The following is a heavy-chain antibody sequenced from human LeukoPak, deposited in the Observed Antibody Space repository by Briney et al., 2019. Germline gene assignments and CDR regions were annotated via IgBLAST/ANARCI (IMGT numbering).Heavy chain of an antibody. CDR2: IYTDGST. V-gene: IGHV4-4*07. CDR1: GGSINTYY. D-gene: IGHD3-10*01. J-gene: IGHJ4*02. CDR3: ARVSGYHYGSGSYYIGGRKNGY. Sequence: SETLSLTCTVSGGSINTYYWSWIRQPAGKGLEWIGRIYTDGSTNYNPSLKSRVTMSVDTSKNQFSLKLSSVTAADTAVYYCARVSGYHYGSGSYYIGGRKNGYWGQGTLVTVSS.